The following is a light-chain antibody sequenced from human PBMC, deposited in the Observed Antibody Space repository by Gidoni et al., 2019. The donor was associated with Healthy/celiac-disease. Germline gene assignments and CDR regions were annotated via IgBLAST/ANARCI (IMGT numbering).Light chain of an antibody. CDR3: SSYTSSSTVE. Sequence: QSALTQPASVSGSPGQSSTISCTGTRSDVGGYNYVSWYQQHPGKAPKLMIYDVSNRPSGVSNRFSGSKSCNTASLTISGLQAEDEADYYCSSYTSSSTVEFGGGTKLTVL. J-gene: IGLJ3*02. V-gene: IGLV2-14*03. CDR2: DVS. CDR1: RSDVGGYNY.